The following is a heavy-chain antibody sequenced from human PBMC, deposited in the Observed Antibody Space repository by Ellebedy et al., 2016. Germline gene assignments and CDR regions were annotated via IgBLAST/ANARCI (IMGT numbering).Heavy chain of an antibody. CDR3: ARDIVLPTANYGMDV. V-gene: IGHV3-72*01. D-gene: IGHD2-21*02. CDR1: GFTFSDHY. CDR2: IRNKAYGGTT. Sequence: GESLKISCAASGFTFSDHYMDWVRQAPGKGLEWVGFIRNKAYGGTTEYAASGKGRFTISRDDSKNSLYLQMNSLKTEDTAVYYCARDIVLPTANYGMDVWGQGTTVTAS. J-gene: IGHJ6*02.